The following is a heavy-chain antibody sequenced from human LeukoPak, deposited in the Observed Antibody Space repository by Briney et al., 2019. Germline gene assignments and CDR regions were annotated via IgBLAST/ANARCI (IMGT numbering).Heavy chain of an antibody. D-gene: IGHD3-9*01. V-gene: IGHV1-24*01. CDR2: FDPEDGET. CDR3: ATGWGLRYFDWLLCDY. Sequence: ASVNVSCTVSGYTLTELSMHWVRQAPGKGLEWMGGFDPEDGETIYAQKFQGRVTMTEDTSTDTAYMELSSLRSEDTAVYCCATGWGLRYFDWLLCDYWGQGTLVTVSS. J-gene: IGHJ4*02. CDR1: GYTLTELS.